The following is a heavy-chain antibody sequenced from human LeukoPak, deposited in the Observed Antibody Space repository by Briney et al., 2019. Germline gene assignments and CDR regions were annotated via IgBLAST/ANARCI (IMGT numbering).Heavy chain of an antibody. Sequence: SVKVSCKASGGTFSNFGISRLRQAPGRGPEWVGGIIPIFGTATYGQKFQGRVTITADESTAYMELTSLRSEDEAVYYCARDAEGDGEYVFYFDYWGQGTLVIV. CDR2: IIPIFGTA. D-gene: IGHD4-17*01. J-gene: IGHJ4*02. CDR3: ARDAEGDGEYVFYFDY. V-gene: IGHV1-69*01. CDR1: GGTFSNFG.